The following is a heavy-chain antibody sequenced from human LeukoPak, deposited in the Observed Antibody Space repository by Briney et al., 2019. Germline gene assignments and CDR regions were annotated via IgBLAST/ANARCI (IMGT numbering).Heavy chain of an antibody. CDR2: ITSDGSAT. J-gene: IGHJ2*01. Sequence: PGGSLRLSCAVSGFTFSSYWMHWVRQSPGKGLAWVSRITSDGSATDYADSVKGRFTVSRDNAKNTLFLHMDSLGVEDTAVYYCARDASPGYFDLWGRGTLVTVSS. V-gene: IGHV3-74*01. CDR3: ARDASPGYFDL. CDR1: GFTFSSYW.